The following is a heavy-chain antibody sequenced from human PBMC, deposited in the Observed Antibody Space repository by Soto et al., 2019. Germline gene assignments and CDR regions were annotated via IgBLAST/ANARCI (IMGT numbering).Heavy chain of an antibody. J-gene: IGHJ4*02. V-gene: IGHV3-23*01. D-gene: IGHD3-22*01. CDR3: ARGSYYYDSSGYILLDY. CDR2: VSGSGGST. Sequence: PGGSLRLSCAASGFTFSSYAMTWVRQAPGKGLEWVSTVSGSGGSTYYADSVKGRFTVSRDNPENTLYLQMNSLRAEDTAVYYCARGSYYYDSSGYILLDYWGQGTLVTVSS. CDR1: GFTFSSYA.